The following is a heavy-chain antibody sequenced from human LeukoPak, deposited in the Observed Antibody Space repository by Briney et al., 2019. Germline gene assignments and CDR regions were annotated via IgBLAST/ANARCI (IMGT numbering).Heavy chain of an antibody. CDR3: ARGGWELLPYFDY. CDR2: IYYSGST. D-gene: IGHD1-26*01. Sequence: SETLSLTCTVSGGSISSSSYYWGWIRQPPGKGLEWIGSIYYSGSTYYNPSLKSRVTISVDTSKNQFSLKLSSVTAADTAVYYCARGGWELLPYFDYWGQGTLVTVSS. J-gene: IGHJ4*02. CDR1: GGSISSSSYY. V-gene: IGHV4-39*07.